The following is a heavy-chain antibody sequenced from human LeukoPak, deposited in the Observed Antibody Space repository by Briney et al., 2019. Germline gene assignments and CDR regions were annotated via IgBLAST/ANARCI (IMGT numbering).Heavy chain of an antibody. CDR2: IYYSGST. Sequence: GSLRLSCTASGFSFSTYAMNWVRQPPGKGLEWIGSIYYSGSTYYNPSLKSRVTISVDTSKNQFSLKLSSVTAADTAVYYCARHVRVRGVGNWFDPWGQGTLVTVSS. CDR1: GFSFSTYA. V-gene: IGHV4-39*01. J-gene: IGHJ5*02. D-gene: IGHD3-10*01. CDR3: ARHVRVRGVGNWFDP.